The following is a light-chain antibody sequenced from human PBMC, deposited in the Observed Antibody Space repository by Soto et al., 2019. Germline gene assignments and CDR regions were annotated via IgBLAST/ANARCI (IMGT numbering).Light chain of an antibody. V-gene: IGLV2-14*01. J-gene: IGLJ2*01. CDR2: EVS. CDR3: SSYTSRNTLDVV. CDR1: SSDVGAYNY. Sequence: QSVLTQPASVSGSPGQSITFSCTGTSSDVGAYNYVSWYQQHPGKAPKLIIFEVSNRPSGVSNRFSGSKSGNTASLTISGLQAEDEADYYCSSYTSRNTLDVVFGGGTKLTVL.